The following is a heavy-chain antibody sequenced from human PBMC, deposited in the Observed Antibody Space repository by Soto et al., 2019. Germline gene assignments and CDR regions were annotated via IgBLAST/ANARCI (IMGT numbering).Heavy chain of an antibody. Sequence: QVQLVESGGGVVQPGRSLRLSCAASGFTFSSYGMHWVRQAPGKGLEWVAVISYNGSNKYYADSVKGRFTISRDNSKNTLYLQMNSLRAEDTAVYYCAKAPMEGAYWGQGTLVTVSS. J-gene: IGHJ4*02. CDR1: GFTFSSYG. CDR3: AKAPMEGAY. D-gene: IGHD3-10*01. V-gene: IGHV3-30*18. CDR2: ISYNGSNK.